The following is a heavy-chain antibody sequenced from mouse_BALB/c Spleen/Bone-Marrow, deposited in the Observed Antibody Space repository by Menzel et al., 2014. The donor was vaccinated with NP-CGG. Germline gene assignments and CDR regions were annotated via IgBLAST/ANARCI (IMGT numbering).Heavy chain of an antibody. J-gene: IGHJ3*01. CDR2: ISYSGST. Sequence: EVQGVESGPDLVKPSQSLSLTCTVTGYSITSDYAWNWIRQFPGNKLEWMGYISYSGSTSYNPSLKSRISITRDTSKNQFFLQLNSVTTEDTATYYCARGGARATGWFAYWGQGTLVTVSA. CDR1: GYSITSDYA. CDR3: ARGGARATGWFAY. V-gene: IGHV3-2*02. D-gene: IGHD3-1*01.